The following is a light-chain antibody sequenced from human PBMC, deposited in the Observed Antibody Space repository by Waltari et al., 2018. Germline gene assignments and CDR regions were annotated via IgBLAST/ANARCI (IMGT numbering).Light chain of an antibody. CDR3: QQSYSTPYT. J-gene: IGKJ2*01. V-gene: IGKV1-39*01. CDR2: AAT. Sequence: DIQMTQSPSSLSASVGDRVTITCRASQNIPNFLNWYQQKPGKAPRLLIYAATTLQTGVPARFSGNRSGTDFTLTIRDRQPEDFATYSCQQSYSTPYTFGQGTKMEI. CDR1: QNIPNF.